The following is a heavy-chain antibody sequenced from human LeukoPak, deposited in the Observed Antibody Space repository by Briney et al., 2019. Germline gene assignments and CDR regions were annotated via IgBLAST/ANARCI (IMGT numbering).Heavy chain of an antibody. D-gene: IGHD2-2*01. CDR1: GFTFSSYS. CDR2: ISSSSSYI. Sequence: GGSLRLSCAASGFTFSSYSMNWVRQAPGKGLEWVSSISSSSSYIYYADSVKGRFTISRDNAKNSLYLQMNSLRAEDTAVYYCARRWGYCSSTSCLDQDYWGQGTLVTVSS. V-gene: IGHV3-21*01. J-gene: IGHJ4*02. CDR3: ARRWGYCSSTSCLDQDY.